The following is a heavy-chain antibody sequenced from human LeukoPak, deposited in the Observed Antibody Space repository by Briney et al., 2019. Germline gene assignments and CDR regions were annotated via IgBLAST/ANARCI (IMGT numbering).Heavy chain of an antibody. J-gene: IGHJ4*02. CDR3: ARAGSGSGWYFDY. CDR1: GYDFTSVG. V-gene: IGHV1-18*01. Sequence: GASVKVSCKASGYDFTSVGITWVRRAPGQGLEWMGWISPYNGNTRYAQKFQGRVAMTTDTSTTTAYMELRGLSFNDTAVYYCARAGSGSGWYFDYWGQGTLVTVSS. D-gene: IGHD6-19*01. CDR2: ISPYNGNT.